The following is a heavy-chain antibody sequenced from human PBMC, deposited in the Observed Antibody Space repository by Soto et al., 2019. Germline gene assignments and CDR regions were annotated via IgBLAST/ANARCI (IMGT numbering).Heavy chain of an antibody. CDR3: ARTTMTTQRNFDY. J-gene: IGHJ4*02. V-gene: IGHV4-30-4*01. CDR1: GGSISSGDYY. D-gene: IGHD4-17*01. Sequence: QVQLQESGPGLVKPSQTLSLTCTVSGGSISSGDYYWSWIRQPPGKGLEWIGYIYYSGSTYYNPSLKSRLTSSLDTSNNQFSLKLSSVTAADTAIYYCARTTMTTQRNFDYWGQGTLVTVSS. CDR2: IYYSGST.